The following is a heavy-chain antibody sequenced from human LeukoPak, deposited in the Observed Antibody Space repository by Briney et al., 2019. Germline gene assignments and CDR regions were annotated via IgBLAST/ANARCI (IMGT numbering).Heavy chain of an antibody. CDR1: GFTFSSYW. CDR3: ARDLTTYYDFWSGPIGGAFDI. Sequence: GGSLGLSCAASGFTFSSYWMHWVRQAPGKGLVWVSRINSDGSSTSYADSVKGRFTISRDNAKNTLYLQMNSLRAEDTAVYYCARDLTTYYDFWSGPIGGAFDIWGQGTMVTVSS. CDR2: INSDGSST. V-gene: IGHV3-74*01. J-gene: IGHJ3*02. D-gene: IGHD3-3*01.